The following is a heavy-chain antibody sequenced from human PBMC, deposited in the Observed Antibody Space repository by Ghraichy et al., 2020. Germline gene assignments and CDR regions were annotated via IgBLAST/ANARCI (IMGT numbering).Heavy chain of an antibody. D-gene: IGHD6-13*01. V-gene: IGHV3-21*01. CDR1: GFTFSSYS. Sequence: GGSLRLSCAASGFTFSSYSMNWVRQAPGKGLEWVSSISSSSSYIYYADSVKGRFTISRDNAKNSLYLQMNSLRAEDTAVYYCARDQRATIAAAGTYYYYYMDVWGKGTTVTVSS. CDR3: ARDQRATIAAAGTYYYYYMDV. J-gene: IGHJ6*03. CDR2: ISSSSSYI.